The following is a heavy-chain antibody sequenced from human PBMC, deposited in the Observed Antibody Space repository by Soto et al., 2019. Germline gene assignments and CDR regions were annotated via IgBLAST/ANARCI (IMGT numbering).Heavy chain of an antibody. J-gene: IGHJ5*02. CDR3: ARHENKPNNWFDP. CDR2: MYKTGST. CDR1: GGSISSAY. Sequence: SETLSLTCTVSGGSISSAYWSWIRQPPGKGLEWIGYMYKTGSTVYNPSLKSRVTISVDTSKNQFSLKLSSVTAADTAVYYCARHENKPNNWFDPWGQGTLVTVSS. V-gene: IGHV4-59*08.